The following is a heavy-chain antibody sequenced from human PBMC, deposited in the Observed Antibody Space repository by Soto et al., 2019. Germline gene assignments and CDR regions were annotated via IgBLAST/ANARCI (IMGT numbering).Heavy chain of an antibody. J-gene: IGHJ3*01. Sequence: EVQLVESGGGLVQPGGSLRLSCAASGFTSSDHYMDWVRQAPGKGLEWVGGSRSKTHSYTTSYAASVEGRFTISRDESKNSLYLQMNSLKTDYTAVYFCARDHFCSSTNCVRGFDLWGQGTMVTVSS. CDR3: ARDHFCSSTNCVRGFDL. CDR1: GFTSSDHY. D-gene: IGHD2-2*01. CDR2: SRSKTHSYTT. V-gene: IGHV3-72*01.